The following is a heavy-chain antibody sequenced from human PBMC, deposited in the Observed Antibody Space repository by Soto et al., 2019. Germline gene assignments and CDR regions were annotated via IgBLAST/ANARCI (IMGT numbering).Heavy chain of an antibody. CDR1: GFTFSSYA. V-gene: IGHV3-23*01. CDR3: AKMGRINYYDSSGYYYSYAFDI. D-gene: IGHD3-22*01. Sequence: GGSLRLSCAASGFTFSSYAMSWVRQAPGKGLEWVSAISGSGGSTYYADSVKGRFTISRDNSKNTLYLQMNSLRAEDTAVYYCAKMGRINYYDSSGYYYSYAFDIWGQGTMVTVSS. J-gene: IGHJ3*02. CDR2: ISGSGGST.